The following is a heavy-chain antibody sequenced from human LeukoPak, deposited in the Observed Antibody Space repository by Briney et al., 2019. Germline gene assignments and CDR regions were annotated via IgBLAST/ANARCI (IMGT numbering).Heavy chain of an antibody. Sequence: RASVKVSCKASGYTFTGYYMHWVRQAPGQGLEWMGWINPNSGGTNYAQKFQGRVTMTRDTSISTAYMELSRLRSDDTAVYYCAREGGDGIVGALRGYMDVWGKGTTVTVSS. V-gene: IGHV1-2*02. CDR1: GYTFTGYY. J-gene: IGHJ6*03. CDR3: AREGGDGIVGALRGYMDV. CDR2: INPNSGGT. D-gene: IGHD1-26*01.